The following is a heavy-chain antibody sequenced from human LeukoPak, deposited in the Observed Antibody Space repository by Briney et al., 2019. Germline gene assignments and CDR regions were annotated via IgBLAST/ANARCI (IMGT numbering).Heavy chain of an antibody. Sequence: SETLSLTCTVSGGSISSYYWSWIRQPPGKGLEWIGYIYYSGSTNYNPSLKSRVTISVDTSKNQFPLKLSSVTAADTAVYYCARGPHSYCGGDCYPLDWGQGTLVTVSS. J-gene: IGHJ4*02. V-gene: IGHV4-59*01. CDR2: IYYSGST. CDR3: ARGPHSYCGGDCYPLD. CDR1: GGSISSYY. D-gene: IGHD2-21*02.